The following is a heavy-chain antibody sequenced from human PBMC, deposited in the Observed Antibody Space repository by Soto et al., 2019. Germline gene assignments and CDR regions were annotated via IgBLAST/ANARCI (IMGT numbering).Heavy chain of an antibody. Sequence: QVQLVQSGAEVKKPGASVKVSCKASGYTFTSYRISWVRQAPGQGLEGRGWISAYNGNTNYAQKLQGRVTMTTDTSTSTAYMELRSLRSDDTAVYYWARDRDDFWSGYYSYYYDYYMDVWGKGTTVTVSS. V-gene: IGHV1-18*01. J-gene: IGHJ6*03. D-gene: IGHD3-3*01. CDR1: GYTFTSYR. CDR2: ISAYNGNT. CDR3: ARDRDDFWSGYYSYYYDYYMDV.